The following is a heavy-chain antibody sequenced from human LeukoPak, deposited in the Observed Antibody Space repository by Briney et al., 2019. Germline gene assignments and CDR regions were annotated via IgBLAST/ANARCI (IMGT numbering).Heavy chain of an antibody. J-gene: IGHJ2*01. Sequence: PSETLSLTCTVSGGSISSGGYYWSWIRQPPGKGLEWIGYIYHSGSTYYYPSLKSRVTISVDRSKNQFSLKLSSVTAADTAVYYCARGDMGFGSETPWYFDLWGRGTLVTVSS. CDR3: ARGDMGFGSETPWYFDL. V-gene: IGHV4-30-2*01. CDR1: GGSISSGGYY. CDR2: IYHSGST. D-gene: IGHD3-10*01.